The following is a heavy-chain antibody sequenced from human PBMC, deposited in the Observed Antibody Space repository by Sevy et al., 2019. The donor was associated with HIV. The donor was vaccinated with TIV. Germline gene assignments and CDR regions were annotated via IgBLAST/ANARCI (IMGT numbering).Heavy chain of an antibody. CDR3: ASDYS. V-gene: IGHV3-7*01. CDR1: GFIFSNYW. J-gene: IGHJ4*02. Sequence: GGSLRLSCGASGFIFSNYWMTWVRQAPGKGLEWVATIKQDGSENYDADSVKGRFTISRDNAKNSVYLQMNNLRVEDTAMYYCASDYSWGQGTLVTVSS. CDR2: IKQDGSEN.